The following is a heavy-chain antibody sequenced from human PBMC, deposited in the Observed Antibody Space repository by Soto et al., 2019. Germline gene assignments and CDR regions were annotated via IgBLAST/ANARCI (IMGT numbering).Heavy chain of an antibody. D-gene: IGHD4-17*01. CDR1: GGSFSGYY. CDR2: INHSGST. J-gene: IGHJ4*02. CDR3: ASTFTVTTQYYFDY. V-gene: IGHV4-34*01. Sequence: PSETLSLTCAAYGGSFSGYYWNWIRQPPGKGLEWIGEINHSGSTNYNPSLKSRVTISVDTSKNQFSLKLSSVTAADTAVYYCASTFTVTTQYYFDYWGQGTLVSVSS.